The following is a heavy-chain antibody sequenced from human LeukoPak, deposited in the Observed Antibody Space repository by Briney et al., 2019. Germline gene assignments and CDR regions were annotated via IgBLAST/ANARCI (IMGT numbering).Heavy chain of an antibody. CDR3: TSSKMITFGGATLDY. J-gene: IGHJ4*02. CDR2: IIPTLGIA. D-gene: IGHD3-16*01. Sequence: VKVSCKASGGTFSNHAISWVRQAPGQGLEWMGRIIPTLGIANYAQKFQGRVSITADKSTSTAYMALSSLRSEDTAVYYCTSSKMITFGGATLDYWGQGTLVTVSS. CDR1: GGTFSNHA. V-gene: IGHV1-69*04.